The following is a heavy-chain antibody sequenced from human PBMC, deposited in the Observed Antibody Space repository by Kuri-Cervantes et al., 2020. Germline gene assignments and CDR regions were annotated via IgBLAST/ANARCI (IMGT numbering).Heavy chain of an antibody. CDR1: GFTFSSYS. Sequence: GGSLRLSCEASGFTFSSYSMNWVRQAPGKGLEWVSYISSSSSTIYYADSVKGRFTISRDNAKNSLYLQMNSLRAEDTALYYCVKAVSYDYDDYWYLDVWGKGTTVTVSS. J-gene: IGHJ6*03. CDR3: VKAVSYDYDDYWYLDV. CDR2: ISSSSSTI. D-gene: IGHD3-16*01. V-gene: IGHV3-48*01.